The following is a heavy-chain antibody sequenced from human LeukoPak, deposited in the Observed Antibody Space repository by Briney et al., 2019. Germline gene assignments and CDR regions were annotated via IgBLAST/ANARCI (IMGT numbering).Heavy chain of an antibody. Sequence: PSETLSLTCTVSGGSISSGSYFWSWIRQPAGKGLEGMGRMYIGGSTNYNPSLKSRVSISVDTSKNQFSLKMSPVTAADTAVYYCARTYSSSWSAWHYWGQGTLVTVSS. CDR1: GGSISSGSYF. CDR2: MYIGGST. J-gene: IGHJ4*02. V-gene: IGHV4-61*02. D-gene: IGHD6-13*01. CDR3: ARTYSSSWSAWHY.